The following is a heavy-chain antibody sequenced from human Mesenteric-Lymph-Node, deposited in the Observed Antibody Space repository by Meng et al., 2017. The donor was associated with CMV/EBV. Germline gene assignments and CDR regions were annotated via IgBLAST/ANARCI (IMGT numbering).Heavy chain of an antibody. CDR2: ISSDASKV. V-gene: IGHV3-30*03. CDR3: VRVFQSYFFDY. CDR1: GFTFGSYG. Sequence: GESLKISCAASGFTFGSYGFHWVRQAPGKGLEWAAFISSDASKVSYVQSVRGRFTISRGDSKNTLFLHMSGLRHEDTALYFCVRVFQSYFFDYWGQGTLVTVSS. J-gene: IGHJ4*02.